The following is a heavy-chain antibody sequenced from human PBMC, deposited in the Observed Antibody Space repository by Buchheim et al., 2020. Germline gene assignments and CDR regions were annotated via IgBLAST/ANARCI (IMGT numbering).Heavy chain of an antibody. J-gene: IGHJ5*02. CDR2: LSGSGGAT. CDR1: GFTFSSSA. V-gene: IGHV3-23*01. Sequence: EVQLLESGGGLVQPGGSLRLSCAVSGFTFSSSAMSWVRQAPGKGLEWVSSLSGSGGATYYADSVKGRFTISRDNSKNTLYLQMNSLRAEDTAVYYCAKPIVVAGLDNWFDPWGQGTL. CDR3: AKPIVVAGLDNWFDP. D-gene: IGHD2-15*01.